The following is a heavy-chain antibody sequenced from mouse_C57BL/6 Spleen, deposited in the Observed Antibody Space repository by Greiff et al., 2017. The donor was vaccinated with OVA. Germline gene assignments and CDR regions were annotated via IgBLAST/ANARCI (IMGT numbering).Heavy chain of an antibody. V-gene: IGHV5-16*01. CDR1: GFTFSDYY. Sequence: EVHLVESEGGLVQPGSSMKLSCTASGFTFSDYYMAWVRQVPEKGLEWVANINYDGSSTYYLDSLKSRFIISRDNAKNILYLQMSSLKSEDTATYYCARVGYDGGYAMDYWGQGTSVTVSS. CDR2: INYDGSST. CDR3: ARVGYDGGYAMDY. D-gene: IGHD2-2*01. J-gene: IGHJ4*01.